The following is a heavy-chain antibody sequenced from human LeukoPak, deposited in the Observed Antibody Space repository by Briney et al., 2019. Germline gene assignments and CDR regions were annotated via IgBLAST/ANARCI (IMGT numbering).Heavy chain of an antibody. CDR3: AKDRDIVVVPEALGY. CDR2: ISNDGSDK. D-gene: IGHD2-2*01. J-gene: IGHJ4*02. CDR1: GFTFSSYG. V-gene: IGHV3-30*18. Sequence: GGSLRLSCADSGFTFSSYGMHWVRQAPGKGLEWVAVISNDGSDKYYADSVKGRFTISRDNSKNTLDLQMNSLRVEDTAVYYCAKDRDIVVVPEALGYWGPGTLVTVSS.